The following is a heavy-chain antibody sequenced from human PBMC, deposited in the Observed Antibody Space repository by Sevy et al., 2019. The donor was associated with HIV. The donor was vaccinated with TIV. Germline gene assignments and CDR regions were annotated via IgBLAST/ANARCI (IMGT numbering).Heavy chain of an antibody. D-gene: IGHD3-3*01. J-gene: IGHJ5*02. CDR1: GFTFSSYS. CDR3: ARGSSYYDFWSGYYTGTSWFDP. CDR2: ISSSSSYI. Sequence: GGSLRLSCAASGFTFSSYSMNWVRQAPGKGLEWVSSISSSSSYIYYADSVKGRFTISRDNAKNSRYLQMNSLRAEDTAVYYCARGSSYYDFWSGYYTGTSWFDPWGQGTLVTVSS. V-gene: IGHV3-21*01.